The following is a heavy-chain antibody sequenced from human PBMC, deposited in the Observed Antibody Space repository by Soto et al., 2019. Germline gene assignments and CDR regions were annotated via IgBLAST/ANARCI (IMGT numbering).Heavy chain of an antibody. CDR2: IYSGGRT. CDR1: GFTVSSNY. Sequence: GSLRLSCAASGFTVSSNYMSWVRQAPGKGLEWVSVIYSGGRTFYADSVKGRFTISRDNSKNALYLQMNSLRAEDTAVYYCARLNYYDNSGLDYWGQGTLVTVSS. CDR3: ARLNYYDNSGLDY. J-gene: IGHJ4*02. V-gene: IGHV3-66*04. D-gene: IGHD3-22*01.